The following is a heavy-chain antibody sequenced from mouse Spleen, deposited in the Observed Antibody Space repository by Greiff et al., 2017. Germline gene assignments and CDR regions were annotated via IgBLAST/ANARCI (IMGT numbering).Heavy chain of an antibody. CDR3: ARSMWLLSFAY. V-gene: IGHV8-12*01. D-gene: IGHD2-1*01. CDR2: IYWDDDK. J-gene: IGHJ3*01. CDR1: GFSLSTSGMG. Sequence: QVTLKVSGPGILQPSQTLSLTCSFSGFSLSTSGMGVSWIRQPSGKGLEWPAHIYWDDDKRYNPSLKSRLTISKDTSRNQVFLKITSVDTADTATYYCARSMWLLSFAYWGQGTLVTVSA.